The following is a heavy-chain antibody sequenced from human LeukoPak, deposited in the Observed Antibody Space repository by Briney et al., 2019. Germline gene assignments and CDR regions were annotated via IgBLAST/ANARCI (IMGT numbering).Heavy chain of an antibody. CDR1: GGSISSSSYY. CDR3: ARLLCRGYYDFLAPRCDAFDI. J-gene: IGHJ3*02. D-gene: IGHD3-3*01. Sequence: PSETLSLTCTVSGGSISSSSYYWGWIRQPPGKRLEWIGSIYYSGSTYYNPSLKSRVTISVDTSKNQFSLKLSSVTAADTAVYYCARLLCRGYYDFLAPRCDAFDIWGQGTMVTVSS. CDR2: IYYSGST. V-gene: IGHV4-39*07.